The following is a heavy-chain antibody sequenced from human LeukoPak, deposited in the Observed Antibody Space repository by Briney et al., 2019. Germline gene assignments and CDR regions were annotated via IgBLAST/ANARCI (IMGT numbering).Heavy chain of an antibody. J-gene: IGHJ4*02. CDR3: ARDPPALEDFDY. V-gene: IGHV3-48*04. CDR2: ISGRGNTI. CDR1: GFTFSSYN. Sequence: PGGSLRLSCAASGFTFSSYNMNWVRQAPGKGLEWVSYISGRGNTIKYADSVKGRFTISRDNGKNLLYLHMSSLRAEDTAVYYCARDPPALEDFDYWGQGTQVTVSS.